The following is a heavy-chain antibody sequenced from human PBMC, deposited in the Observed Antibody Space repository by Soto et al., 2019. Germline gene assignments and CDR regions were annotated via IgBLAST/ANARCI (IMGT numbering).Heavy chain of an antibody. CDR2: ISAYNGNT. J-gene: IGHJ6*02. CDR3: ARVNIAAAGIAYYGMDV. D-gene: IGHD6-13*01. Sequence: SVKVSCKASGYTFTSYGISWVRQAPGQGLEWMGWISAYNGNTNYAQKLQGRVTMTTDTSTSTAYMELRSLRSDDTAVYYCARVNIAAAGIAYYGMDVWCQVPTVTVSS. V-gene: IGHV1-18*04. CDR1: GYTFTSYG.